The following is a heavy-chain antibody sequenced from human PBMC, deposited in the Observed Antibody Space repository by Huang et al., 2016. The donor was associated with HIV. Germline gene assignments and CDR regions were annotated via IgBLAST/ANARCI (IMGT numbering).Heavy chain of an antibody. J-gene: IGHJ1*01. V-gene: IGHV3-30*03. CDR3: ALKGDSSGWEYFRH. D-gene: IGHD6-19*01. CDR1: GFIFSNYG. Sequence: QVQLVESGGGVVQPGRSLRLSCAASGFIFSNYGMHGVRQAPGKGLEWVAIISYDGSNKYYTDSVKGRFSISRDNSKNTLYLQMNSLRAEDTAVYYCALKGDSSGWEYFRHWGQGTLVTVSS. CDR2: ISYDGSNK.